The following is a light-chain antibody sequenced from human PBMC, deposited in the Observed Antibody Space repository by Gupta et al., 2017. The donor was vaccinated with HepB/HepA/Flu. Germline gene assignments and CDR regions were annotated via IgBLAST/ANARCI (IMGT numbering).Light chain of an antibody. V-gene: IGKV3-20*01. CDR1: QSVTGRY. J-gene: IGKJ5*01. CDR2: GTS. Sequence: EIVLTQSPGTLSLSPGERATLSCRASQSVTGRYLAWYQQKPGQAPRLLMYGTSSRATGIPDRFSGSGSGTDFTLTISRLEPEDFAMYYCQQYITSPVTFGHGIRVEIK. CDR3: QQYITSPVT.